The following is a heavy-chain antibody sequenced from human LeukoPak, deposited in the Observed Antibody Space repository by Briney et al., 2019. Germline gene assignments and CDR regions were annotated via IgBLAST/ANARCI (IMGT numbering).Heavy chain of an antibody. CDR2: INPNSGGT. D-gene: IGHD6-19*01. Sequence: GASVKVSCKASGYTFTGYYMHWVRQAPGRGLEWMGRINPNSGGTNYAQKFQGRVTMTRDTSISTAYMELSRLRSDDTAVYYCAREYSSGWAFDYWGQGTLVTVSS. J-gene: IGHJ4*02. V-gene: IGHV1-2*06. CDR1: GYTFTGYY. CDR3: AREYSSGWAFDY.